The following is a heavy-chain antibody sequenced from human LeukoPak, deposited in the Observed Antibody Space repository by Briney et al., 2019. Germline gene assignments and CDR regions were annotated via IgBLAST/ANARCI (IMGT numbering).Heavy chain of an antibody. CDR2: INHSGST. CDR1: GGSFSGCY. J-gene: IGHJ1*01. D-gene: IGHD6-19*01. V-gene: IGHV4-34*01. CDR3: ARGPRWLGQYFQH. Sequence: SETLSLTCAVYGGSFSGCYWSWIRQPPGKGLEWIGEINHSGSTNYNPSLKSRVTISVDTSKNQFSLKLSSVTAADTAVYYCARGPRWLGQYFQHWGQGTLVTVSS.